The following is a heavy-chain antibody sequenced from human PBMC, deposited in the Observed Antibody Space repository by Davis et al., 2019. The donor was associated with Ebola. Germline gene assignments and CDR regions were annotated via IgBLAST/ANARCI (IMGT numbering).Heavy chain of an antibody. CDR1: AYSFTSYW. V-gene: IGHV5-51*01. CDR3: ARQSCSGGSCYSENYWYFDL. D-gene: IGHD2-15*01. J-gene: IGHJ2*01. Sequence: KVSCKGSAYSFTSYWIGWVRQMPGKGLEWMGIIYPGDSDTRYSPSFQGQFTISADESISTAYLQWSSLKASDTAIYYCARQSCSGGSCYSENYWYFDLWGRGTLVTVSS. CDR2: IYPGDSDT.